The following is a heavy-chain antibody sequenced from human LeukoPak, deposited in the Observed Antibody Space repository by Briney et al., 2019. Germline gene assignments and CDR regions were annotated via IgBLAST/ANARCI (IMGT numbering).Heavy chain of an antibody. V-gene: IGHV1-2*02. J-gene: IGHJ3*02. CDR3: ASAYDSSGYYYAFDI. D-gene: IGHD3-22*01. CDR2: INPNSGGT. Sequence: ASVKVSCKASGYTFNGHYIHWVRQAPGQGLEWMGWINPNSGGTKYAQKFQGRVITTRDTSINTVYMDLSRLRSDDTAVYYCASAYDSSGYYYAFDIWGQGTMVTVPS. CDR1: GYTFNGHY.